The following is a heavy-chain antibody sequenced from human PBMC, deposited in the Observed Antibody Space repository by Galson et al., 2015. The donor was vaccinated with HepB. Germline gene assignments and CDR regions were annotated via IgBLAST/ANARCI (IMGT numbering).Heavy chain of an antibody. J-gene: IGHJ6*03. D-gene: IGHD3-9*01. V-gene: IGHV3-21*01. CDR3: ASGRYFDWLYAEYYYYYCMDV. Sequence: SLRLSCAASGFTFSSYSMNWVRQAPGKGLEWVSSISSSSSYIYYADSVKGRFTISRDNAKNSLYLQMNSLRAEDTAVYYCASGRYFDWLYAEYYYYYCMDVWGKGTTVTVSS. CDR1: GFTFSSYS. CDR2: ISSSSSYI.